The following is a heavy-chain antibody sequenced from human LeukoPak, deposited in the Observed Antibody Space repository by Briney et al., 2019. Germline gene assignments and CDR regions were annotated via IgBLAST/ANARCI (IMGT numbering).Heavy chain of an antibody. V-gene: IGHV3-74*01. CDR1: GFTFSSYW. J-gene: IGHJ6*02. D-gene: IGHD3-10*01. Sequence: GGSLRLSCAASGFTFSSYWMHWVRQAPGKGLVWVSRINSDGSSTSYADSVKGRFTISRDNAKNTLYLQMNSLRAEDTAVYYCARETHPEVGSGTTPRNYYGMDVWGQGTTVTVSS. CDR3: ARETHPEVGSGTTPRNYYGMDV. CDR2: INSDGSST.